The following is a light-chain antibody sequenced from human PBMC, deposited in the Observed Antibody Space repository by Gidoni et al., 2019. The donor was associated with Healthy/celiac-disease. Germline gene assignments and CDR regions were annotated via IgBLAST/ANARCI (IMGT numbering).Light chain of an antibody. CDR2: AAS. V-gene: IGKV1-39*01. J-gene: IGKJ1*01. Sequence: DIQMTQSPSSLSASVGDRVTITCRASQSISSYLNWYQQKPGKAPNLLIYAASSLQSGVPSRFSGSGSETDFTLTISSLQPEDFATYYCQRSYSTPTFGQGTKVEIK. CDR3: QRSYSTPT. CDR1: QSISSY.